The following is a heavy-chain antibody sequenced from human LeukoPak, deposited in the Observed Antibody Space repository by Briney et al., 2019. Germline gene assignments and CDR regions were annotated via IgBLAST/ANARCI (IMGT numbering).Heavy chain of an antibody. CDR3: ARGRYCSGGSCYHNYYYYYGMDV. J-gene: IGHJ6*02. D-gene: IGHD2-15*01. V-gene: IGHV4-34*01. Sequence: SETLSLTCAVYGGSFSGYYWSWIRQPPGKGLEWIGEIKHSGSTNYNPSLKSRVTISVDTSKNQFSLKLSSVTAADTAVYYCARGRYCSGGSCYHNYYYYYGMDVWGQGTTVTVSS. CDR2: IKHSGST. CDR1: GGSFSGYY.